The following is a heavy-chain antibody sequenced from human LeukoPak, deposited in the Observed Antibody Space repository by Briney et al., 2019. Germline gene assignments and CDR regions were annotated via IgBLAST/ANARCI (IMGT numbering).Heavy chain of an antibody. Sequence: PGGSLRLSCVASGFTFSTYAMNWVRQAPGKGLEWVSSISSSSSYIYYADSVKGRFTISRDNSKNTLYLQMNSLRAEDTAVYYCARERVTGTSYYYYYGMDVWGQGTTVTVSS. CDR3: ARERVTGTSYYYYYGMDV. CDR1: GFTFSTYA. V-gene: IGHV3-21*01. CDR2: ISSSSSYI. J-gene: IGHJ6*02. D-gene: IGHD6-19*01.